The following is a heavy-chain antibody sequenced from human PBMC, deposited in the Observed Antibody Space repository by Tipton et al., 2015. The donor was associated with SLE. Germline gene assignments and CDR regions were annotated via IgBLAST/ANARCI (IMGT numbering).Heavy chain of an antibody. J-gene: IGHJ4*02. V-gene: IGHV1-69*06. D-gene: IGHD3-3*01. Sequence: QLVQSGAEVKKPGSSVKVSCKASGGTFSTYAISWVRQAPGQGLEWMRGIVPIFGTPNYAQKFQGRVTITADKSTSTAYMELSSLRSEDTAVYYCTRGWGDFWSAYTHWGQGTLVTVSS. CDR1: GGTFSTYA. CDR2: IVPIFGTP. CDR3: TRGWGDFWSAYTH.